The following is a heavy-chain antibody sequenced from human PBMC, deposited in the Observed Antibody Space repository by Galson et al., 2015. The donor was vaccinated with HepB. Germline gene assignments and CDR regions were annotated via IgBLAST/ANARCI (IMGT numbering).Heavy chain of an antibody. CDR1: GFTFSSYT. D-gene: IGHD3-10*01. Sequence: SLRLSCAASGFTFSSYTMNWVRQAPGKGLEWLSYISTDSSTIYYADSVKGRFTISRDNVKNSISLQMNSLRDEDTAVYYCARVYFGSGSSSAYWYFDLWGRGALVTVSS. CDR3: ARVYFGSGSSSAYWYFDL. V-gene: IGHV3-48*02. CDR2: ISTDSSTI. J-gene: IGHJ2*01.